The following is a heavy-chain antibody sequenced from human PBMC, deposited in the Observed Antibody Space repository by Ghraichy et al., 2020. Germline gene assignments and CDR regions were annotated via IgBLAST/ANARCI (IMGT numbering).Heavy chain of an antibody. CDR3: ARGLDWGSDREGY. CDR1: GFTFSSYS. Sequence: GGSLRLSCAASGFTFSSYSMNWVRQAPGKGLEWVSSISSSSSYIYYADSVKGRFTISRDNAKNSLYLQMNSLRAEDTAVYYCARGLDWGSDREGYWGQGTLVTVSS. V-gene: IGHV3-21*01. J-gene: IGHJ4*02. CDR2: ISSSSSYI. D-gene: IGHD3/OR15-3a*01.